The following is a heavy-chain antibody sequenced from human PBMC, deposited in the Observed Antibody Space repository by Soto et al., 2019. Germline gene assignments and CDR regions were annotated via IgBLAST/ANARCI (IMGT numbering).Heavy chain of an antibody. V-gene: IGHV3-23*01. Sequence: GSLRLSCAASGFTFSSYAMSWVRQAPGKGLEWVSAISGSGGSTYYADSVKGRFTISRDNSKNTLYPQMNSLRAEDTAVYYCVKDRYDRKHYYYYGMDVWGQGTTVTVSS. CDR3: VKDRYDRKHYYYYGMDV. J-gene: IGHJ6*02. CDR1: GFTFSSYA. CDR2: ISGSGGST. D-gene: IGHD3-22*01.